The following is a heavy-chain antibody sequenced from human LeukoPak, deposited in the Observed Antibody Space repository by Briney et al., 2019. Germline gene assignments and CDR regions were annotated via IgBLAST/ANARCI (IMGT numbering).Heavy chain of an antibody. J-gene: IGHJ6*03. Sequence: PGGSLRLSCAASGFTFSAYWMNGVRQAPGKGPEWVANIKHDGSEKYYVRSVKGRFTISRDNAKNSLYLQMNTLRGDDTAIYYCARDPRVITLFENYMDVWGKGTTVTVSS. D-gene: IGHD3-10*01. V-gene: IGHV3-7*01. CDR3: ARDPRVITLFENYMDV. CDR2: IKHDGSEK. CDR1: GFTFSAYW.